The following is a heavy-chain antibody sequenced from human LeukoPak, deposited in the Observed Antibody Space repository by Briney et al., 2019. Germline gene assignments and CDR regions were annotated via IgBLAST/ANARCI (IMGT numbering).Heavy chain of an antibody. CDR2: IIPIFGTA. D-gene: IGHD3-3*01. Sequence: SVKVSCKASGGTFSSYAISWVRQAPGQGLEWMGGIIPIFGTANDAQKFQGRVTITADESTSTAYMELSSLRSEDTAVYYCARAGRRLFGVLIPLSFDYWGQGTPVTVSS. J-gene: IGHJ4*02. V-gene: IGHV1-69*01. CDR1: GGTFSSYA. CDR3: ARAGRRLFGVLIPLSFDY.